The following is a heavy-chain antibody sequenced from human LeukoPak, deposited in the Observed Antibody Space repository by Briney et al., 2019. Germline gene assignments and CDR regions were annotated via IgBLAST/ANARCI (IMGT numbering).Heavy chain of an antibody. CDR1: GGSISSGGYY. J-gene: IGHJ4*02. V-gene: IGHV4-30-2*01. D-gene: IGHD3-10*01. CDR2: IYHSGST. CDR3: ARAPFDGSGSYTGDY. Sequence: SETLSLTCTVSGGSISSGGYYWSWIRQPPGKGLEWIGYIYHSGSTYYNPSLKSRVTTSVDRSKNQFSLKLSSVTAADTAVYYCARAPFDGSGSYTGDYWGQGTLVTVFS.